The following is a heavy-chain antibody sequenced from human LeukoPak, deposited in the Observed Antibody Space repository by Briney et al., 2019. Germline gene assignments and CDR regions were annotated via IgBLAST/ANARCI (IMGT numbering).Heavy chain of an antibody. Sequence: GGSLRLSCVGSGFSFSRYEMNWARQAPGKGLEWISAIRAGGSAAFYADSVKGRFTISRDNAKNSLYLQMNSLRAEDTAVYYCARGHNDYWGQGTLVTVSS. J-gene: IGHJ4*02. CDR2: IRAGGSAA. CDR1: GFSFSRYE. CDR3: ARGHNDY. V-gene: IGHV3-48*03.